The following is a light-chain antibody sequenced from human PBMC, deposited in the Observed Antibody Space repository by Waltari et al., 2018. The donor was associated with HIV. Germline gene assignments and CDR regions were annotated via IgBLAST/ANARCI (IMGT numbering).Light chain of an antibody. CDR2: RNN. J-gene: IGLJ2*01. CDR1: SSNIGTNY. CDR3: AAWRDSLSAVV. V-gene: IGLV1-47*01. Sequence: CSGSSSNIGTNYVYWYQQLPGTAPKLLIYRNNQRPSGVPDRFSGSKSGTSASLAISGLRSEDEADYYCAAWRDSLSAVVFGGGTKLTVL.